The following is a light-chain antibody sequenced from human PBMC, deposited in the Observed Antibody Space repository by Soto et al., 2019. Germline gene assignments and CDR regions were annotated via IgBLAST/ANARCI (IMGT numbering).Light chain of an antibody. J-gene: IGLJ1*01. CDR2: EVS. CDR1: SSNVGGYNY. CDR3: SSYTSSSTPYD. V-gene: IGLV2-14*01. Sequence: SALTQPASGSGSPGQSITICCTGTSSNVGGYNYVSWYQQHPGTAPKLMIYEVSNRPSGVCNRFSCSKSGNTASLTISALQAEHEADYYCSSYTSSSTPYDCGTGTKVTV.